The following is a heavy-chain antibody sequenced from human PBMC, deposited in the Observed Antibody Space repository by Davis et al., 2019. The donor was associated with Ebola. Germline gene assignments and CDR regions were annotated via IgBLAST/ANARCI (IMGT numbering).Heavy chain of an antibody. CDR1: GGSISSYY. CDR2: IQPSGST. D-gene: IGHD6-19*01. CDR3: ARDAGSGWYEY. V-gene: IGHV4-4*07. J-gene: IGHJ4*02. Sequence: PSETLSLTCTVSGGSISSYYWNWIRQPAGKGLEWIGRIQPSGSTNYNPSLKSRLTMSVDRSKNHFSLKLSSVTAADTAVYFCARDAGSGWYEYWGQGTLVTVSS.